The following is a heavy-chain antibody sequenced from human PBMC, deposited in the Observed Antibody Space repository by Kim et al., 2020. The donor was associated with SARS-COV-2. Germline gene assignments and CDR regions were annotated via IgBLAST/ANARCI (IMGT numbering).Heavy chain of an antibody. CDR2: ISSSSSYI. D-gene: IGHD2-2*01. Sequence: GGSLRLSCAASGFTFSSYSMNWVRQAPGKGLEWVSSISSSSSYIYYADSVKGRFTISRDNAKNSLYLQMNSLRAEDTDVYYCARIEATAVQQGVFDIWGRCTMVPLSS. CDR1: GFTFSSYS. J-gene: IGHJ3*02. CDR3: ARIEATAVQQGVFDI. V-gene: IGHV3-21*04.